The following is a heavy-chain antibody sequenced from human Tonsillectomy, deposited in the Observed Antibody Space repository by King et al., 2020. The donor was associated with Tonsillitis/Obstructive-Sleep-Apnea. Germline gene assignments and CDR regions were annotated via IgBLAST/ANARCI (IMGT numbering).Heavy chain of an antibody. D-gene: IGHD2-21*01. V-gene: IGHV3-49*04. CDR2: IRSKAYGGTA. CDR3: TRGIVVVD. Sequence: QLVQSGGDLVQPGRSLRLSCTTSGFTFGDYAMSWVRQAPGKGLEWVGFIRSKAYGGTAEYAASVKGRFTISRDDSKSIAYLQMNSLKTEDTAVYYCTRGIVVVDWGQGTLVTVSS. CDR1: GFTFGDYA. J-gene: IGHJ4*02.